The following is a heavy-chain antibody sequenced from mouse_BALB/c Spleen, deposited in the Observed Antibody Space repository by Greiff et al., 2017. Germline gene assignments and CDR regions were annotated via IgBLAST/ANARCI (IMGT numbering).Heavy chain of an antibody. Sequence: EVMLVESGGGLVKPGGSLKLSCAASGFAFSSYDMSWVRQTPEKRLEWVAYISSGGGITYYPDTVKGRFTISRDNAKNTLYLQMSSLKSEDTAMYYCARHGELRLPWFAYWGQGTLVTVSA. CDR1: GFAFSSYD. V-gene: IGHV5-12-1*01. CDR2: ISSGGGIT. CDR3: ARHGELRLPWFAY. D-gene: IGHD1-2*01. J-gene: IGHJ3*01.